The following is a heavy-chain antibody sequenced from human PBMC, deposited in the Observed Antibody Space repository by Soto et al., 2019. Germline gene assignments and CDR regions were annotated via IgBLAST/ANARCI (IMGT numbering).Heavy chain of an antibody. CDR3: AREGSTAMKPKDDYDYGMYI. D-gene: IGHD5-18*01. V-gene: IGHV3-48*02. CDR2: ISSSSSTI. Sequence: GGSLRLSCAASGFTFSSYSMNWVRQAPGKGLEWVSYISSSSSTIYYADSVKGRFTISRDNAKNSLYLQMNSLRDEDTAVYYCAREGSTAMKPKDDYDYGMYISGQRSTVPVSA. J-gene: IGHJ6*01. CDR1: GFTFSSYS.